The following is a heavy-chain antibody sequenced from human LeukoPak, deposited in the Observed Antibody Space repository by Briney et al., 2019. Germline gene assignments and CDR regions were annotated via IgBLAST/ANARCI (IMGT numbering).Heavy chain of an antibody. CDR1: GGSFSGYY. J-gene: IGHJ5*02. D-gene: IGHD2-15*01. CDR3: ARDAYCSGGSCYSTQFDP. CDR2: INHSGST. V-gene: IGHV4-34*01. Sequence: SETLSLTCAVYGGSFSGYYWSWIRQPPGKGLEWIGEINHSGSTNYNPSLRSRVTISVDTSKNQFSLKLSSVTAADTAVYYCARDAYCSGGSCYSTQFDPWGQGTLVTVSS.